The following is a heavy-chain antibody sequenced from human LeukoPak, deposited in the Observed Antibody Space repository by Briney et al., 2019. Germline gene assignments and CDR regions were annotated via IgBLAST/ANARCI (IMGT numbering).Heavy chain of an antibody. Sequence: GGSLRLSCAASGFTVSSNYMSWVRQAPGKGLEWVSVIYSGGSTYYADSVKGRFTISRDNFKNTLYLQMNSLRAEDTAVYYCARGTRVYGDYFDYWGQGTLVTVSS. V-gene: IGHV3-53*01. CDR2: IYSGGST. CDR1: GFTVSSNY. CDR3: ARGTRVYGDYFDY. J-gene: IGHJ4*02. D-gene: IGHD4-17*01.